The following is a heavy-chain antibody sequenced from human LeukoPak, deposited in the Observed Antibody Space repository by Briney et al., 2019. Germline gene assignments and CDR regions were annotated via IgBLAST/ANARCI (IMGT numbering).Heavy chain of an antibody. Sequence: PGGSLRLSCAASGFTFSSYAMSWVRQAPGKGLEWVSAISGSGGSTYYADSVKGRFTISRDNAKNMLYLELNSLRAEDMAVYYCARVLTGYYHWDYWGQGTLVTVSS. D-gene: IGHD3-9*01. V-gene: IGHV3-23*01. CDR2: ISGSGGST. CDR1: GFTFSSYA. CDR3: ARVLTGYYHWDY. J-gene: IGHJ4*02.